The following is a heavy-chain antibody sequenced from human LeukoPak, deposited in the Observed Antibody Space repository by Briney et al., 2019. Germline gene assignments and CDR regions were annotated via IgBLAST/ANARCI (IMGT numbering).Heavy chain of an antibody. J-gene: IGHJ4*02. V-gene: IGHV4-34*01. Sequence: SETLSLTCAVYGGSFSGYYWSWIRQPPGKGLEWIGEINHSGSTNYNPSLKSRATISVDTSKNQFSLKLSSVTAADTAVYYCARAPSHIAAAGPFDYWGQGTLVTVSS. CDR2: INHSGST. CDR1: GGSFSGYY. CDR3: ARAPSHIAAAGPFDY. D-gene: IGHD6-13*01.